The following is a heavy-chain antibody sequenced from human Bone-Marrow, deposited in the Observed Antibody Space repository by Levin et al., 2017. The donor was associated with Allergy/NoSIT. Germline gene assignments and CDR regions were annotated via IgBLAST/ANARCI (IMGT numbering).Heavy chain of an antibody. CDR3: ARETQHYYDSSGAFDI. Sequence: ASVKVSCKASGGTFSSYAISWVRQAPGQGLEWMGGIIPIFGTANYAQKFQGRVTITADKSTSTAYMELSSLRSEDTAVYYCARETQHYYDSSGAFDIWGQGTMVTVSS. V-gene: IGHV1-69*06. D-gene: IGHD3-22*01. CDR1: GGTFSSYA. CDR2: IIPIFGTA. J-gene: IGHJ3*02.